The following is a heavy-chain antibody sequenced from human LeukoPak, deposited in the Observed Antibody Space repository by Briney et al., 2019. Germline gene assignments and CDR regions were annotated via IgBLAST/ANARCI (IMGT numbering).Heavy chain of an antibody. CDR1: GGSISSSSYY. Sequence: SETLSLTCTVSGGSISSSSYYWGWIRQPPGKGLEWIGSIYYSGSTYYNPSLKSRVTISVDTSKNQFSLKLSSVTAADTAVYYCAREYCSGGSCYSFSAFDIWGQGTMVTVSS. J-gene: IGHJ3*02. D-gene: IGHD2-15*01. CDR2: IYYSGST. V-gene: IGHV4-39*07. CDR3: AREYCSGGSCYSFSAFDI.